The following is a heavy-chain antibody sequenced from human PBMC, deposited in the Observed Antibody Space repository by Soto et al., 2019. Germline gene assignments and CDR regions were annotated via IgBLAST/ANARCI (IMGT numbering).Heavy chain of an antibody. CDR3: ARVNPNGERDY. V-gene: IGHV4-39*01. J-gene: IGHJ4*02. Sequence: SETLSLTCTVSGGSISSSSYYWGWIRQPPGKGLEWIGSIYYSGSTYYNPSLKSRVTISVDTSKNQFSLKLSSVTAADTAVYYCARVNPNGERDYWGQGTLVTVSS. CDR1: GGSISSSSYY. D-gene: IGHD3-10*01. CDR2: IYYSGST.